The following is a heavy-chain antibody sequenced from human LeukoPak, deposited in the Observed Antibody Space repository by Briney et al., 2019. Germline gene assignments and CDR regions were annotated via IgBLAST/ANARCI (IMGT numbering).Heavy chain of an antibody. Sequence: GGSLRLSCAASGFTFSSYAMSWVRQAPGKGLEWVSAISGSGGSTYYADSVEGRFTISRDNSKNTLYLQMNSLRAEDTAVYYCAKGRGIVVVPAAHFDYWGQGTPVTVSS. CDR3: AKGRGIVVVPAAHFDY. D-gene: IGHD2-2*01. V-gene: IGHV3-23*01. CDR2: ISGSGGST. CDR1: GFTFSSYA. J-gene: IGHJ4*02.